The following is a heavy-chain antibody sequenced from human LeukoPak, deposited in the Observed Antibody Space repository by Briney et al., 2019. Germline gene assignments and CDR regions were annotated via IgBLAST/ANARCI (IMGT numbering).Heavy chain of an antibody. CDR2: MNPNSGNT. J-gene: IGHJ5*02. CDR1: GYTFTTYD. CDR3: ARGPNKSDGGNSGSAWFDP. Sequence: ASVKVSCKASGYTFTTYDINWVRQATGQGLEWMGWMNPNSGNTVYAHKFQGRGTMTRNTSISTAYMELSSLRSEDTAVYYCARGPNKSDGGNSGSAWFDPWGQGTLVTVSS. D-gene: IGHD4-23*01. V-gene: IGHV1-8*01.